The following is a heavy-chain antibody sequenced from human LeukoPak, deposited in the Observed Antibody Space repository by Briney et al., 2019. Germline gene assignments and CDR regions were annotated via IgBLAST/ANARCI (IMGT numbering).Heavy chain of an antibody. CDR1: GDSVSSNSAA. D-gene: IGHD3-22*01. CDR2: TYYRSKWYN. CDR3: ARDHYYDSSGSHKRWFDP. V-gene: IGHV6-1*01. J-gene: IGHJ5*02. Sequence: SQTLSLTCAISGDSVSSNSAAWNWIRQSPSRGLEWLGRTYYRSKWYNDYVVSVKSRITINPDTSKNQFSLQLNSVTPEDTAVYYCARDHYYDSSGSHKRWFDPWGQGTLVTVSS.